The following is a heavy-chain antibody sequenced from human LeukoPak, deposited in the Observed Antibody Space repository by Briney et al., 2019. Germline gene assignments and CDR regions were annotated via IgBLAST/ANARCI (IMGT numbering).Heavy chain of an antibody. CDR2: IRYAGSNK. Sequence: GGSLRLSCAASGFTFSSYGMHWVRQAPGKGLEWVAFIRYAGSNKYYADSVKGRFTISRDNSKNTLYLQMNSLRAEDTAVYYCAKTRSRVRGVIITSGFDNWGQGTLVTVSS. J-gene: IGHJ4*02. V-gene: IGHV3-30*02. CDR1: GFTFSSYG. D-gene: IGHD3-10*01. CDR3: AKTRSRVRGVIITSGFDN.